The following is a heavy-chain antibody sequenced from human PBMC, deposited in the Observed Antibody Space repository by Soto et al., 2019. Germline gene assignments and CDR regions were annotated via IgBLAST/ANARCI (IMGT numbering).Heavy chain of an antibody. V-gene: IGHV3-23*01. CDR2: VSSSGSST. CDR3: ARRDCGSGRNCEFGAPAFAY. CDR1: GFTFSNYD. J-gene: IGHJ4*02. Sequence: EVQLLESGGDLVQPGGSLRLSCAASGFTFSNYDMSWVRQAPGKGLEWVSSVSSSGSSTYYADSVKSRFTISRDNSKNTLYLQRSSLGAADTAVYHCARRDCGSGRNCEFGAPAFAYWGQGNLVTVTS. D-gene: IGHD2-21*01.